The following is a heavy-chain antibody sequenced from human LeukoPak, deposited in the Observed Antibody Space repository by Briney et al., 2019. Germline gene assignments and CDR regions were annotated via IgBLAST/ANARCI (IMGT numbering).Heavy chain of an antibody. J-gene: IGHJ5*02. CDR1: GDSISSGAYS. V-gene: IGHV4-30-2*01. D-gene: IGHD2-21*01. CDR2: IFHTGST. Sequence: SQTLSLTCVVSGDSISSGAYSWSWIRQPPGKGLEWIGYIFHTGSTFYNPSLKSRVTISVGNSKNQFSLRLSSVTAADTAVYYCARELWFANAPGSWLDPWGQGALVTVSS. CDR3: ARELWFANAPGSWLDP.